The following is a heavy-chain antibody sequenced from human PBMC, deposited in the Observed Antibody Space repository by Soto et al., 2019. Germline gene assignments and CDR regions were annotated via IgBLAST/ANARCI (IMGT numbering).Heavy chain of an antibody. D-gene: IGHD3-22*01. CDR1: GFSFSRYG. V-gene: IGHV3-30*18. J-gene: IGHJ3*01. CDR3: SKAMIGSYDSDAFDV. CDR2: ISYDESTT. Sequence: LRLSCAASGFSFSRYGIHWVREAPGKGLEWVAVISYDESTTFYADSVKGRFTISRDNSKNTLFLQMNSLRPEDTAVYYCSKAMIGSYDSDAFDVWGQGTMVTVSS.